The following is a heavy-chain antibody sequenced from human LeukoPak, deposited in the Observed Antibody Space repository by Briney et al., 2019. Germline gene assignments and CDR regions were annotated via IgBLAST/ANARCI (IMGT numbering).Heavy chain of an antibody. CDR3: ARDNRRDGYNSDAFDI. J-gene: IGHJ3*02. CDR1: GGSISIYY. D-gene: IGHD5-24*01. Sequence: SETLSLTCTVSGGSISIYYWSWIRQPPGKGLEWIGYIYYSGSTNYNPSLKSRVTISVDTSKNQFSLKLSSVTAADTAVYYCARDNRRDGYNSDAFDIWGQGTMVTVSS. CDR2: IYYSGST. V-gene: IGHV4-59*01.